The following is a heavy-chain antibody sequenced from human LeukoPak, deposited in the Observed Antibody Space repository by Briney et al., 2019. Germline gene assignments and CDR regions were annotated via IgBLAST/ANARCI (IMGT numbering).Heavy chain of an antibody. V-gene: IGHV3-66*01. CDR2: IYSDGTT. CDR3: AKNQQWLVKVWFDY. D-gene: IGHD6-19*01. Sequence: GGSLRLSCAASGFPVSDNYMSWVRQAPGKGLEWVSIIYSDGTTYYADSVKGRFTISRDNSKNSLYLQMNSLRAEDTAVYYCAKNQQWLVKVWFDYWGQGTLVTISS. CDR1: GFPVSDNY. J-gene: IGHJ4*02.